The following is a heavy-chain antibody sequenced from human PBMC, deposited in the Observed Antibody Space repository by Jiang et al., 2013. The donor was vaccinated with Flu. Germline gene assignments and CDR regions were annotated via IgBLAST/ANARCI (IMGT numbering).Heavy chain of an antibody. Sequence: IYPGDSGTRYSPSFQGQVTISADKSITTAYLQWSSLKASDTAMYYCARRLSGNYDFWGQGTLVTVSS. J-gene: IGHJ4*02. CDR3: ARRLSGNYDF. CDR2: IYPGDSGT. V-gene: IGHV5-51*01. D-gene: IGHD1-26*01.